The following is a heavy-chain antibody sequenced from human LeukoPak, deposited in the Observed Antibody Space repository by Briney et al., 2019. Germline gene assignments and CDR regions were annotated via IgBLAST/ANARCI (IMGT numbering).Heavy chain of an antibody. J-gene: IGHJ6*03. V-gene: IGHV3-7*01. CDR2: IKQDGSEK. Sequence: GGSLRLSCAASGFTFSSYWMSWVRQAPGKGLEWVANIKQDGSEKYYVDSVKGRFTISRDNAKNSLYLQMNSLRAEDTAVYYCARGVLGVVVPAAISLGYYYYYTDVWGKGTTVTVSS. CDR3: ARGVLGVVVPAAISLGYYYYYTDV. D-gene: IGHD2-2*01. CDR1: GFTFSSYW.